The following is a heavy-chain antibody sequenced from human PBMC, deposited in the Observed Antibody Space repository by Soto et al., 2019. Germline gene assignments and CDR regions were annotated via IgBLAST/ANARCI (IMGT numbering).Heavy chain of an antibody. CDR2: VYYSGST. Sequence: SETLSLTCTVSGGSVSSGSFYWSWIRQPPGKGLEWIGYVYYSGSTSYNPSLKSRVTISRDTSKNQFSLDLNSVTPADTAVYYCARVKRSTSRFDPWGQGTLVTVSS. J-gene: IGHJ5*02. CDR3: ARVKRSTSRFDP. CDR1: GGSVSSGSFY. D-gene: IGHD1-26*01. V-gene: IGHV4-61*01.